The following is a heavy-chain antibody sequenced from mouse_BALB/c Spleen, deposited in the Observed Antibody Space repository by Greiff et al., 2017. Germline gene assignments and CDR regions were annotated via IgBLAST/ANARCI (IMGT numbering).Heavy chain of an antibody. Sequence: QVQLQQSGAELVRPGSSVKISCKASGYAFSSYWMNWVKQRPGQGLEWIGQIYPGDGDTNYNGKFKGKATLTADKSSSTAYMQLSSLTSEDSAVYFCARSGTLAYWGQGTLVTVSA. D-gene: IGHD3-1*01. CDR2: IYPGDGDT. V-gene: IGHV1-80*01. J-gene: IGHJ3*01. CDR3: ARSGTLAY. CDR1: GYAFSSYW.